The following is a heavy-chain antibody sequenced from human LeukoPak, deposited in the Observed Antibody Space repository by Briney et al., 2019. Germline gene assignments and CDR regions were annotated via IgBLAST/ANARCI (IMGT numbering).Heavy chain of an antibody. CDR3: ARDNKRFSCDY. V-gene: IGHV3-30*03. CDR1: GFTFRSYG. D-gene: IGHD2/OR15-2a*01. CDR2: ISDDGSNI. Sequence: GRSLRLSCAASGFTFRSYGMHWVRQAPGKGLEWVALISDDGSNIYYADPVKGRFTISRDSSKNTLSLQMSSLRVEDTAVYYCARDNKRFSCDYWGQGTLVTVSS. J-gene: IGHJ4*02.